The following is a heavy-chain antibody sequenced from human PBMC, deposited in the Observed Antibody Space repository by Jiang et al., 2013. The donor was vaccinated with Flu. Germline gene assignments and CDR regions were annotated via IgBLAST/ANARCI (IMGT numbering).Heavy chain of an antibody. CDR1: GYTFTNYA. Sequence: GSELKKPGASVKVSCKASGYTFTNYAVNWVRQAPGQGPEWMGWIDTDTGIPTYAQGFTGRFVFSLDTSVSTAYLQISSLKAEDTAVYYCARGKTAVAGSGFGVYFDYWGQGTLVTVSS. CDR3: ARGKTAVAGSGFGVYFDY. CDR2: IDTDTGIP. J-gene: IGHJ4*02. V-gene: IGHV7-4-1*02. D-gene: IGHD6-19*01.